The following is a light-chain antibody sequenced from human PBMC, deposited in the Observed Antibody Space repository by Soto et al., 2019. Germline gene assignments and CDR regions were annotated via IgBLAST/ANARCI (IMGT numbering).Light chain of an antibody. CDR1: QTISNW. V-gene: IGKV1-5*03. CDR3: QQYNGYRWT. Sequence: DIQMTQSPSSLSASVGDRVTITCQASQTISNWLAWYQQKPGKAPKLLIYMASTLESGVPSRFSGSGSGTEFTLTISSLQPDDFATYYCQQYNGYRWTFGQGTKVDIK. CDR2: MAS. J-gene: IGKJ1*01.